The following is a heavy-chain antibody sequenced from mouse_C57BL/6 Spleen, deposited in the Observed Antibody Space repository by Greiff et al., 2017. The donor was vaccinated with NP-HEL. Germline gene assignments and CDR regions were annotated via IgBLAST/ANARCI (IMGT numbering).Heavy chain of an antibody. J-gene: IGHJ4*01. D-gene: IGHD1-2*01. CDR1: GYSITSGYY. CDR3: ARDGYGYAMDY. Sequence: ESGPGLVKPSQSLSLTCSVTGYSITSGYYWNWIRQFPGNKLEWMGYISYDGSNNYNPSLKNRISITRDTSKNQFFLKLNSVTTEDTATYYCARDGYGYAMDYWGRGTSVTVSS. CDR2: ISYDGSN. V-gene: IGHV3-6*01.